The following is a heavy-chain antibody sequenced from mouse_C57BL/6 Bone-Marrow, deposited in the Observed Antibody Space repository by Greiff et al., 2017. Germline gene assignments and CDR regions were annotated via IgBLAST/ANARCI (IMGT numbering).Heavy chain of an antibody. CDR1: GYTFTSYW. J-gene: IGHJ2*01. V-gene: IGHV1-64*01. CDR2: IHPNSGST. CDR3: ARGRYYYGSSRYYFDY. D-gene: IGHD1-1*01. Sequence: QVQLQQPGAELVKPGASVKLSCKASGYTFTSYWMHWVKQRPGPGLEWIGMIHPNSGSTNYNEKFKSKATLTVDKSSSTAYMQLSSLTSEDSAVYYCARGRYYYGSSRYYFDYWGQGTTLTVSS.